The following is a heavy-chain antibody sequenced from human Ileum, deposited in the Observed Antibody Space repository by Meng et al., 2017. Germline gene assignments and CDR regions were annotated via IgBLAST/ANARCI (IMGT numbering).Heavy chain of an antibody. J-gene: IGHJ3*02. D-gene: IGHD3-22*01. CDR2: FSGSGGST. CDR1: GFTFSSYA. CDR3: AKDRGYDSSGYYNAFDI. V-gene: IGHV3-23*01. Sequence: GESLKISCAASGFTFSSYAMSWVRQAPGKGLEWVSAFSGSGGSTYYADSVKGRFAISRDNSKNTLYLQMNSLRAEDTAVYYCAKDRGYDSSGYYNAFDIWGQGTMVTVSS.